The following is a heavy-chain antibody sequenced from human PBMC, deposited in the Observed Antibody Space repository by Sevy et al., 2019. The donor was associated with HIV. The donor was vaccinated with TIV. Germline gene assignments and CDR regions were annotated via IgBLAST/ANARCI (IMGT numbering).Heavy chain of an antibody. Sequence: ASVKVSCKASGYTFTSHGISWVRQAPGQGLEWVGWISTYNDDTKYAQKVQGRVTMTTDTSTTTVFMELRSLRSDDTAMYYCARDLPPLDYYGSGSYYTSDYWGQGALVTVSS. J-gene: IGHJ4*02. D-gene: IGHD3-10*01. CDR3: ARDLPPLDYYGSGSYYTSDY. CDR2: ISTYNDDT. CDR1: GYTFTSHG. V-gene: IGHV1-18*01.